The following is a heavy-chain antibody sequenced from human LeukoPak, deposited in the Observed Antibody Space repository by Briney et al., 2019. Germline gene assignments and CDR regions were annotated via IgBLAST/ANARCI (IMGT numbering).Heavy chain of an antibody. J-gene: IGHJ4*02. V-gene: IGHV1-46*01. CDR2: INPSGGST. CDR1: GYTFTSYY. CDR3: AREGRRTYSSSSGLDY. D-gene: IGHD6-6*01. Sequence: ASVTVSCKASGYTFTSYYMHWVRQAPGQGLEWMGIINPSGGSTSYAQKFQGRVTMTRDTSTSTVYMELSSLRSEDTAVYYCAREGRRTYSSSSGLDYWGQGTLVTVSS.